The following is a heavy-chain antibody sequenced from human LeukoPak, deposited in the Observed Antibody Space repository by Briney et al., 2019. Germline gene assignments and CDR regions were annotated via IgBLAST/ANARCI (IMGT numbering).Heavy chain of an antibody. V-gene: IGHV4-4*09. D-gene: IGHD7-27*01. Sequence: SETLSLTCTVSGGSTSSYYWSLIRQPPGKGLEWIGYIYTSGSTNYNPSLKSRVTISVDTSKNQFSLKLSSVTAADTAVYYCARATGGMDVWGKGTTVTVSS. CDR2: IYTSGST. J-gene: IGHJ6*03. CDR3: ARATGGMDV. CDR1: GGSTSSYY.